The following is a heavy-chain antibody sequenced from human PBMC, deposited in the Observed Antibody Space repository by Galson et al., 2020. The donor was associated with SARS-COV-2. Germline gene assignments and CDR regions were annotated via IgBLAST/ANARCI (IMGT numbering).Heavy chain of an antibody. V-gene: IGHV3-23*01. CDR2: MSGSGDST. CDR1: GFSFSTYA. Sequence: TGGSLRLSCAASGFSFSTYAMTWVRQAPGKGLEWVSTMSGSGDSTTSADSVRGRFTITRDNSKNTLYLQMSSLRVDDTAVYYCAKDQAYIILTGFYESYYFYGLDVWGQGTTVTVS. D-gene: IGHD3-9*01. CDR3: AKDQAYIILTGFYESYYFYGLDV. J-gene: IGHJ6*02.